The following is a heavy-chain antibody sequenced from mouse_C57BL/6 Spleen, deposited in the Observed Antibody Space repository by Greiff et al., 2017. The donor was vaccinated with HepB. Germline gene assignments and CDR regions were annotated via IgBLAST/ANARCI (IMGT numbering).Heavy chain of an antibody. D-gene: IGHD2-4*01. J-gene: IGHJ1*03. CDR1: GYTFTSYW. CDR3: AREDYDYDGYCYFDV. CDR2: IDPNSGGT. V-gene: IGHV1-72*01. Sequence: VQLQQPGAELVKPGASVKLSCKASGYTFTSYWMHWVKQRPGRGLEWIGRIDPNSGGTKYNEKFKSKATLTVDKPSSTAYMQLSSLTSEDSAVYYCAREDYDYDGYCYFDVWGTGTTVTVSS.